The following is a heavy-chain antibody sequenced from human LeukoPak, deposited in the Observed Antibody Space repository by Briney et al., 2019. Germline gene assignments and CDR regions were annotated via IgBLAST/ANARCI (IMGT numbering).Heavy chain of an antibody. D-gene: IGHD3-22*01. J-gene: IGHJ4*02. CDR2: INHSGST. CDR1: GGSFSGYY. Sequence: PSETLSLTCAVYGGSFSGYYWSWIRQPPGKGLEWIGEINHSGSTNYNPSLKSRVTISVDTSKNQFSLKLSSVTAADTAVYYCARGKWVGYDSSLNYFDYWGKGTLVTVSS. CDR3: ARGKWVGYDSSLNYFDY. V-gene: IGHV4-34*01.